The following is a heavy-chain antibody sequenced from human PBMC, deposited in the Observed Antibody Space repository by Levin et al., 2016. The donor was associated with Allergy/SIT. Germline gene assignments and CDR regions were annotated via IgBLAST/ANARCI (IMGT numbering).Heavy chain of an antibody. Sequence: KVSCKGSGYSFTSYWIGWVRQMPGKGLEWMGFIYPGDSKTRHNPSFQGHVTISADKSISTAYLQWRSLKASDTAMYFCARHQSYSSRYYGSSFDPWGQGTLVTVSS. CDR1: GYSFTSYW. D-gene: IGHD1-26*01. CDR2: IYPGDSKT. CDR3: ARHQSYSSRYYGSSFDP. J-gene: IGHJ5*02. V-gene: IGHV5-51*01.